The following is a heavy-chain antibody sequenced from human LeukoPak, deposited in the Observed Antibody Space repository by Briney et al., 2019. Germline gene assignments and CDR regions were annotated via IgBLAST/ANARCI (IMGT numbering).Heavy chain of an antibody. CDR3: ARTLTYYYDSSGYYGEYYFDY. J-gene: IGHJ4*02. D-gene: IGHD3-22*01. V-gene: IGHV1-69*13. CDR1: GGTFSRYA. Sequence: SVKVSCKASGGTFSRYAISWVRQAPGQGLEWMGGIIPIFGTANYAQKFQGRVTITADESTSTAYMELSSLRSEDTAVYYCARTLTYYYDSSGYYGEYYFDYWGQGTLVTVSS. CDR2: IIPIFGTA.